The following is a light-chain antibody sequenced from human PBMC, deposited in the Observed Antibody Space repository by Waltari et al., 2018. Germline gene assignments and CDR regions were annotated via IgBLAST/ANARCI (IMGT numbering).Light chain of an antibody. CDR2: DTS. V-gene: IGKV1D-12*01. J-gene: IGKJ5*01. CDR3: LQVSNFPIT. CDR1: QGISRY. Sequence: DIQMTQSPSSVSASLGDRVTITCRASQGISRYLAWYQQTPGRSPKLLIFDTSSLQSGVPSRFSGSGSGTDFTLTISSLQPEDFATYYCLQVSNFPITFGQGTRLEIK.